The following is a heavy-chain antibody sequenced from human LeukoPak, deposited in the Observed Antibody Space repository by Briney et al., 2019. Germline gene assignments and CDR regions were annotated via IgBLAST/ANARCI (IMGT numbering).Heavy chain of an antibody. CDR1: GFAFNDYA. J-gene: IGHJ4*02. CDR2: ISWDGGTT. Sequence: GGSLRLSCAASGFAFNDYAMNWVRQAPGRGLEWVSVISWDGGTTKYADSVKGRFAISRDNSQSSLYLQMNSLRPEDSALYYCAKDWDGLQNWGQGTLVTVSS. D-gene: IGHD1-26*01. CDR3: AKDWDGLQN. V-gene: IGHV3-43D*03.